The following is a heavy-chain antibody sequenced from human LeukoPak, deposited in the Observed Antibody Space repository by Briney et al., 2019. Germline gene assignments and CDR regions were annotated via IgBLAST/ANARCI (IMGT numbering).Heavy chain of an antibody. CDR1: NGSISSYY. CDR2: IYYSGST. V-gene: IGHV4-59*01. D-gene: IGHD3-9*01. J-gene: IGHJ6*02. CDR3: ARETGPWRGYGLDV. Sequence: PSETLSLTCTVSNGSISSYYWSWIRQPPGRKLEWIGYIYYSGSTSYSPSLKSRVTISLDTSKNQFSLRLTSVTAADTAVYFCARETGPWRGYGLDVWGQGTTVTVSS.